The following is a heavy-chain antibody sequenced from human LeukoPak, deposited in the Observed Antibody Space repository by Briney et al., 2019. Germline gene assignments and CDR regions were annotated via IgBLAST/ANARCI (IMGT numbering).Heavy chain of an antibody. CDR2: IYYGGST. CDR3: STTTRGWYGVGDH. CDR1: GGSISSGSYY. J-gene: IGHJ4*02. V-gene: IGHV4-39*01. Sequence: SETLSLTCTVSGGSISSGSYYWGWIRQPPGKGLEWIGGIYYGGSTYYNPSLKSRLTISADTSKNQFSLKVTSVTAADTAVYYCSTTTRGWYGVGDHWGQGALVTVSS. D-gene: IGHD6-19*01.